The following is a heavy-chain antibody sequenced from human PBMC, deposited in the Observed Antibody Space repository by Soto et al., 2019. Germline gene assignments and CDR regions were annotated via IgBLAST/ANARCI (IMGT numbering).Heavy chain of an antibody. D-gene: IGHD5-18*01. CDR1: GGSISSYY. CDR3: ARSFDTAMLFDY. J-gene: IGHJ4*02. CDR2: IYYSGST. V-gene: IGHV4-59*08. Sequence: SETLSLTCTVSGGSISSYYWSWIRQPPGKGLEWIAYIYYSGSTNYNPSLRSRVTISVDTSKNQFSLKLSSVTAADTAVYYCARSFDTAMLFDYWGQGTLVTVSS.